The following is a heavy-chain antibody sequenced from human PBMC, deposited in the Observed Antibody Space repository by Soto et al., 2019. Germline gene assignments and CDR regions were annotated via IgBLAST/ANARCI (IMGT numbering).Heavy chain of an antibody. CDR2: IYYSGST. V-gene: IGHV4-59*01. CDR1: GGSISSYY. D-gene: IGHD4-4*01. J-gene: IGHJ6*02. Sequence: SEPLSLTCTVSGGSISSYYWSWIRQPPGKGLEWIGYIYYSGSTNYNPSLKSRVTISVDTSKNQFSLKLSSVTAADTAVYYCARTTVTPDYYYYGMDVWGQGTTVTVSS. CDR3: ARTTVTPDYYYYGMDV.